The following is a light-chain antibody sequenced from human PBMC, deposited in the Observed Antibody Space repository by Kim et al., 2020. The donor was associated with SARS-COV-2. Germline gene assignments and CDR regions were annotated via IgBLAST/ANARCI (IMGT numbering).Light chain of an antibody. CDR3: QQRNSWPPAVT. J-gene: IGKJ4*01. V-gene: IGKV3-11*01. CDR1: QKLGPC. Sequence: PGEGATLSCQASQKLGPCLAWYPARPGQAARLLVYDASNRATGVPDRFSGIGSGTDVTLTISRLEPEDFSIDYCQQRNSWPPAVTFGGVTKVDIK. CDR2: DAS.